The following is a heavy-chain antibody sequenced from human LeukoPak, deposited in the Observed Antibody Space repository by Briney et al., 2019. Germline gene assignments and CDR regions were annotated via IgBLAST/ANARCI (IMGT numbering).Heavy chain of an antibody. Sequence: GASVKVSCKASGYTFTSYGISWVRQAPGQGLEWMGWISAYNGNTNYARKLQGRVTMTTDTSTSTAYMELRSLRSDDTAVYYCARMWMMVAATREWYFDLWGRGTLVTVSS. CDR1: GYTFTSYG. V-gene: IGHV1-18*01. D-gene: IGHD2-15*01. CDR3: ARMWMMVAATREWYFDL. CDR2: ISAYNGNT. J-gene: IGHJ2*01.